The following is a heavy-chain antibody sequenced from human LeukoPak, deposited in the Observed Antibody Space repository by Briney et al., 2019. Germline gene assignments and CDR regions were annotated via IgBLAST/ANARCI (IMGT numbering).Heavy chain of an antibody. Sequence: GASVKVFCKASGYTFTSYAMHWVRQAPGQRLEWMGWINAGNGNTKYSQKFQGRVTITRDTSASTAYMELSSLRSEDTAVYYCAVEVLLKARGAFDIWGQGTMVTVSS. CDR3: AVEVLLKARGAFDI. CDR1: GYTFTSYA. D-gene: IGHD3-10*01. V-gene: IGHV1-3*01. CDR2: INAGNGNT. J-gene: IGHJ3*02.